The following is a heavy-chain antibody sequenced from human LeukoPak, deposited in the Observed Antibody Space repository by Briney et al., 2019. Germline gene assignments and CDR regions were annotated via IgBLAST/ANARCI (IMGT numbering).Heavy chain of an antibody. Sequence: PSETLSLTCAVSGGSISSGGYSWSWIRQPPGKGLEWIGYIYHSGSTYYNPSLKSRVTISVDRSKNQFSLKLSSVTAADTAVYYCARGKYYYGVRWFDPWGQGTLVTVSS. J-gene: IGHJ5*02. CDR1: GGSISSGGYS. V-gene: IGHV4-30-2*01. CDR3: ARGKYYYGVRWFDP. CDR2: IYHSGST. D-gene: IGHD3-10*01.